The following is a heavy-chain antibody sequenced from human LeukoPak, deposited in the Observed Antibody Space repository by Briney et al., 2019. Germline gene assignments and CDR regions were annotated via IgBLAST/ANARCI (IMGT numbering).Heavy chain of an antibody. D-gene: IGHD3-16*01. CDR3: ARSRGGFDY. CDR1: GYTFTGYY. Sequence: ASVKVSCKASGYTFTGYYMHWVRQAPGQGLEWMGWINPNSGGTNYAQKFQGRVTITADKSTSTAYMELSSLRSEDTAVYYCARSRGGFDYWGQGTLVTVSS. J-gene: IGHJ4*02. V-gene: IGHV1-2*02. CDR2: INPNSGGT.